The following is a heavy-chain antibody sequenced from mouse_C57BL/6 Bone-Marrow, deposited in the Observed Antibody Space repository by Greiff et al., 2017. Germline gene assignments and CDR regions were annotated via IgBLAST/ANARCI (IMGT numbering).Heavy chain of an antibody. CDR2: IDPETGGT. V-gene: IGHV1-15*01. J-gene: IGHJ1*03. D-gene: IGHD2-1*01. CDR1: GYTFTDYE. CDR3: TTGGYGNYVYWDFDV. Sequence: QVQLQQSGAELVRPGASVTLSCKASGYTFTDYEMHWVKQTPVHGLEWIGAIDPETGGTAYNQKFKGKAILTADTASSTAYMELRSLTSEDSAVYYCTTGGYGNYVYWDFDVWGTGTTVTVSS.